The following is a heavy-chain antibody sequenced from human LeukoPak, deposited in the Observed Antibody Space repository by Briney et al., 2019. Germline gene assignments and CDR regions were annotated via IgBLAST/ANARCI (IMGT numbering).Heavy chain of an antibody. V-gene: IGHV3-43*01. CDR3: AKDAIAAAGNVY. D-gene: IGHD6-13*01. Sequence: GGSLRLSCAASGFTFDDYTMHWVRQAPGKGLEWVSLISWDGGSTYYADSVKGRFTISRDNSKNSLYLQMNSLRTEDTALYYCAKDAIAAAGNVYWGQGTLVTVSS. J-gene: IGHJ4*02. CDR1: GFTFDDYT. CDR2: ISWDGGST.